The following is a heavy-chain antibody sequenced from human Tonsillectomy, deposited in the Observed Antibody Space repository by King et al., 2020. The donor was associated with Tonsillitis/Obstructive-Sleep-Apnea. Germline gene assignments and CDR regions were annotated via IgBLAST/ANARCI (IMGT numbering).Heavy chain of an antibody. Sequence: QITLKESGPTLVKPTQTLTLTCTFSGFSLSTSGVGVGWIRQPPGKALEWLALIYWDDDKCYSPSLKSRLSITKDNSKKQVVLTMTNMDPVDTATYYCAHNGHCNSISCHNWFDPWGQGTLVTVSS. D-gene: IGHD2/OR15-2a*01. CDR3: AHNGHCNSISCHNWFDP. J-gene: IGHJ5*02. V-gene: IGHV2-5*02. CDR1: GFSLSTSGVG. CDR2: IYWDDDK.